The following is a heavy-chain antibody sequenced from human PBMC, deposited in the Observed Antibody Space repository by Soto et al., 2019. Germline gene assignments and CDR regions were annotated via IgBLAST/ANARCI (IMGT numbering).Heavy chain of an antibody. V-gene: IGHV4-59*01. Sequence: SETLSLTCVVSGGSISNKYWTWIRQPPGKGLEWIGYIYYTGSTTYHPSLTSRVAISLDTSMQQFSLRLNSVTAADTAVYYCARATVQRHFDSWGQGTLVTVSS. CDR2: IYYTGST. CDR1: GGSISNKY. D-gene: IGHD4-4*01. J-gene: IGHJ4*02. CDR3: ARATVQRHFDS.